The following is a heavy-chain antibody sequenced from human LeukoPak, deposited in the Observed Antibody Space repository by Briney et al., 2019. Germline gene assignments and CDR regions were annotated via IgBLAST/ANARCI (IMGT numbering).Heavy chain of an antibody. D-gene: IGHD2-2*01. Sequence: KPSETLSLTCTVSGGSISSSSYYWGWIRQPPGKGLEWIGSIYYSGSTYYNPSLKSRVTISVDTSKNQFSLKLSSVTAADTAVYYCASGKYCSSTSCWGWGQGTLVTVSS. J-gene: IGHJ4*02. CDR2: IYYSGST. CDR3: ASGKYCSSTSCWG. CDR1: GGSISSSSYY. V-gene: IGHV4-39*01.